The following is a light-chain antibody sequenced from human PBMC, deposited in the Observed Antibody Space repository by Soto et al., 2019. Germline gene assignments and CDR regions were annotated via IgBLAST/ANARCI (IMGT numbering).Light chain of an antibody. CDR1: SSDVGGYNY. Sequence: ALTQPASVSGSPGQSITISCTGTSSDVGGYNYVSWYQQHPGKAPKLMIYDVSNRPSGVSNRFSGSKSGNTASLTISGLQAEDEADYYFSSYTSSSTVVFGGGTKLTVL. CDR3: SSYTSSSTVV. V-gene: IGLV2-14*01. CDR2: DVS. J-gene: IGLJ2*01.